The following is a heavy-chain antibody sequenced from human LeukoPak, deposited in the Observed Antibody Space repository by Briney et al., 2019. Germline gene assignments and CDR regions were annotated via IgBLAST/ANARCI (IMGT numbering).Heavy chain of an antibody. J-gene: IGHJ4*02. CDR1: GDSFSNLF. CDR2: IHYTGGT. D-gene: IGHD3-16*01. CDR3: AREGPLGKYYDY. Sequence: PSETLSLTCTVSGDSFSNLFWSWIRQPPGKGLEWIGYIHYTGGTDYNPSLKSRVTISLDTSKNQFSLRLSTVTAADTAFYYCAREGPLGKYYDYWGRGTLVTVSS. V-gene: IGHV4-59*01.